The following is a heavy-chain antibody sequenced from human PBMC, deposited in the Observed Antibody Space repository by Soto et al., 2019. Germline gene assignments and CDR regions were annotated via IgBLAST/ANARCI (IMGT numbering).Heavy chain of an antibody. D-gene: IGHD3-10*01. CDR1: GGTFSSYT. Sequence: QVQLVQSGAEVKKPGSSVKVSCKASGGTFSSYTISWVRQAPGQGLEWMGRIIPILGIANYAQKFQGRVTSTADKSTSTAYMELSSLRSEDTAVYYCARAVTMVRGVIPYFDYWGQGTLVTVSS. CDR3: ARAVTMVRGVIPYFDY. V-gene: IGHV1-69*02. J-gene: IGHJ4*02. CDR2: IIPILGIA.